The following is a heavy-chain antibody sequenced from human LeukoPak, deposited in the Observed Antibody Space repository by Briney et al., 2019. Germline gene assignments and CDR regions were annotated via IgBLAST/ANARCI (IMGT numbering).Heavy chain of an antibody. CDR2: ISSSGSTI. Sequence: GGSLRLSCAASGFTFSDYYMSWIRQAPGKGLEWVSYISSSGSTIYYADSVKGRFTISRDNAKNSLYLQMNSLRAEDTAVYYCARVTSGGRGLRYYYYYMDVWGKGTTVTVSS. CDR1: GFTFSDYY. CDR3: ARVTSGGRGLRYYYYYMDV. V-gene: IGHV3-11*01. D-gene: IGHD2-2*01. J-gene: IGHJ6*03.